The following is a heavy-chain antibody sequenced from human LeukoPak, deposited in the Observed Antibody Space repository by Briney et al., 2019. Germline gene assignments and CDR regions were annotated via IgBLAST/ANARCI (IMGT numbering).Heavy chain of an antibody. V-gene: IGHV4-31*03. CDR1: GGSISSGGYY. J-gene: IGHJ4*02. CDR3: ARDRDYHDSSSYSGLID. D-gene: IGHD3-22*01. Sequence: PSETLSLTCTVSGGSISSGGYYWSWIRQHPGKGLEWIGFIYYSGSAYYNSSLKSRVTISVDTSKDHFSLKLSSVTAADTAVYYCARDRDYHDSSSYSGLIDWGQGTLVTVSS. CDR2: IYYSGSA.